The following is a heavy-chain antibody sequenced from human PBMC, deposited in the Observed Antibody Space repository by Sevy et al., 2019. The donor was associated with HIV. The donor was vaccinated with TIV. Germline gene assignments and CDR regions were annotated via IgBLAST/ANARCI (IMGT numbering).Heavy chain of an antibody. Sequence: GESLKISCVVSGFTFRNYAMSWVRQAPGKGLEWVSGISGSGGSTFYTDSLKGRFTISRDNSKNTVYLQMYRLRADDTAIYYCAKGPNVLVPAPTKYYFDFWGQGTLVTVSS. CDR1: GFTFRNYA. V-gene: IGHV3-23*01. CDR2: ISGSGGST. J-gene: IGHJ4*02. CDR3: AKGPNVLVPAPTKYYFDF. D-gene: IGHD2-2*01.